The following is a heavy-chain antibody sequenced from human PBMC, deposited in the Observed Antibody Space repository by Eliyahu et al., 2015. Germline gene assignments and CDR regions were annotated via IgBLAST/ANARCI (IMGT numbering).Heavy chain of an antibody. CDR1: GFTFSPFS. CDR2: ISASGRDT. CDR3: ARDFCSVTTCTEPFDS. Sequence: EVQLVESGGGLVKPGGSLRLSCVGXGFTFSPFSMNWVRQAPGKGLEWLSSISASGRDTFSAESIKARFTISRDNAKNSLYLQMNSLRAEDTAVYYCARDFCSVTTCTEPFDSWGQGTLVTVSS. V-gene: IGHV3-21*06. J-gene: IGHJ4*02. D-gene: IGHD2-15*01.